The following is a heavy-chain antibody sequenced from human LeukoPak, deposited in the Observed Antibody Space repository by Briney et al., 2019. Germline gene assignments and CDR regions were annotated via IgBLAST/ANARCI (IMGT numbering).Heavy chain of an antibody. V-gene: IGHV1-2*06. CDR2: INPNSGGT. D-gene: IGHD3-22*01. CDR3: ARGGYYYDRNVGVWFDP. J-gene: IGHJ5*02. CDR1: GYIFADYY. Sequence: ASVKVSCKASGYIFADYYMHWVRQAPGQGLEWMGRINPNSGGTNYAQKFQGRVTMTRDTSISTAYMELSRLRSDDTAVYYCARGGYYYDRNVGVWFDPWGQGTLVTVSS.